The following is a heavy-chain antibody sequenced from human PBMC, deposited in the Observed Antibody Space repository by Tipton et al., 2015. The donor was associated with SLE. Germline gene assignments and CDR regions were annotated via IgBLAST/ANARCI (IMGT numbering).Heavy chain of an antibody. V-gene: IGHV4-31*03. CDR2: IYYSGSA. Sequence: LRLSCTVSGGSISSNNFFWSWLRQHPGKGLEWIGYIYYSGSAFYNPSLKSRVTMSVDTSKNQFFMMLSSATAADTAVYYCAREVITITDSDAFDIWGQGTMVTVSS. CDR1: GGSISSNNFF. J-gene: IGHJ3*02. D-gene: IGHD2-21*01. CDR3: AREVITITDSDAFDI.